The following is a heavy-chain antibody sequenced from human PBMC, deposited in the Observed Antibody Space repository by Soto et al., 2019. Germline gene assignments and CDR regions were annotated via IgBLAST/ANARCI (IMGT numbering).Heavy chain of an antibody. V-gene: IGHV4-59*01. Sequence: SETLSLTCTVSGGSISSYYWSWIRQPPGKGLEWIGHIYYSGSTNYNPSLKSRVTISVDTSKNQFSLKLSSVTAADTAVYYCARDLPDTAMARKYYYYYMDVWGKGTTVTVSS. CDR3: ARDLPDTAMARKYYYYYMDV. CDR2: IYYSGST. J-gene: IGHJ6*03. CDR1: GGSISSYY. D-gene: IGHD5-18*01.